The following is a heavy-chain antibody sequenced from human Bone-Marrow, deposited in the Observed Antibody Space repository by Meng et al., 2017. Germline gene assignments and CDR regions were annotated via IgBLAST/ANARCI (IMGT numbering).Heavy chain of an antibody. CDR2: INPNSGGT. Sequence: ASVKVSCKASGYTFTSYGISWVRQAPGQGLEWMGWINPNSGGTNYAQKFQGRVTMTRDTSINTAYMELSRLRSDDTAVYYCAVRPLVGQTAEVDYWGQGTLVTVSS. CDR3: AVRPLVGQTAEVDY. V-gene: IGHV1-2*02. D-gene: IGHD1-26*01. CDR1: GYTFTSYG. J-gene: IGHJ4*02.